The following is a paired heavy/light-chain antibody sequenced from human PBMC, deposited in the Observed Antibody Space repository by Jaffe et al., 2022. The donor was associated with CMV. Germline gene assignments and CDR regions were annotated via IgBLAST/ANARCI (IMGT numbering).Heavy chain of an antibody. CDR1: GGTFSSYA. J-gene: IGHJ6*02. CDR3: ARGNRYCSGGSCYPLPGSRGGYYYYGMDV. V-gene: IGHV1-69*01. D-gene: IGHD2-15*01. Sequence: QVQLVQSGAEVKKPGSSVKVSCKASGGTFSSYAISWVRQAPGQGLEWMGGIIPIFGTANYAQKFQGRVTITADESTSTAYMELSSLRSEDTAVYYCARGNRYCSGGSCYPLPGSRGGYYYYGMDVWGQGTTVTVSS. CDR2: IIPIFGTA.
Light chain of an antibody. CDR2: LGS. J-gene: IGKJ3*01. Sequence: DIVMTQSPLSLPVTPGEPASISCRSSQSLLHSNGYNYLDWYLQKPGKSPQLLIYLGSNRASGVPDRFSGSGSGTDFTLKISRVEAEDVGVYYCMQALGWTFGPGTKVDIK. CDR1: QSLLHSNGYNY. CDR3: MQALGWT. V-gene: IGKV2-28*01.